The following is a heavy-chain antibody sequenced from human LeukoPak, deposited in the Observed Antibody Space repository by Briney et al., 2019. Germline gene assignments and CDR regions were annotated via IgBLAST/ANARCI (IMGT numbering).Heavy chain of an antibody. CDR1: QFTFTKYW. D-gene: IGHD2-2*01. V-gene: IGHV3-7*01. CDR2: IKQDGSEK. CDR3: ATHCSSISCSLATFDI. Sequence: GGSLRLSCAASQFTFTKYWMTWVRQAPAKGPEWVASIKQDGSEKSYVDYVKGRFTISRDNARTSLSLQMNSLRAEDTAVYYCATHCSSISCSLATFDIWGQGTMVTVSS. J-gene: IGHJ3*02.